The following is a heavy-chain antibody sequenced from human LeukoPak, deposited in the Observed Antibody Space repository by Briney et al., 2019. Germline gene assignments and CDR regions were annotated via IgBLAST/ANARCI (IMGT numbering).Heavy chain of an antibody. D-gene: IGHD3-3*01. CDR3: ARDSPVFDFWSGYRSEYYFDY. Sequence: PGGSLRLSCAASGFTFSSYAMHWVRQAPGKGLEWVAVISYDGSNKYYADSVKGRFTISRDNSKNTLYLQMNSLRAEDTAVYYRARDSPVFDFWSGYRSEYYFDYWGQGTLVTVSS. V-gene: IGHV3-30-3*01. CDR1: GFTFSSYA. CDR2: ISYDGSNK. J-gene: IGHJ4*02.